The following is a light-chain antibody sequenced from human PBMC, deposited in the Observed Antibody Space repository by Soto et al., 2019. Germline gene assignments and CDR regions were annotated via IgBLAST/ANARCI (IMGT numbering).Light chain of an antibody. CDR3: QSADSSNSYDV. CDR1: ALPKQY. J-gene: IGLJ1*01. CDR2: KDR. Sequence: SYELTQPPSVSVSPGQTARITCSGDALPKQYAYWYQQKPGQAPVLVINKDRERPSGIPERFSGSSSGTTVTLTISGVQAEDEADYFCQSADSSNSYDVFGTGTKVTVL. V-gene: IGLV3-25*03.